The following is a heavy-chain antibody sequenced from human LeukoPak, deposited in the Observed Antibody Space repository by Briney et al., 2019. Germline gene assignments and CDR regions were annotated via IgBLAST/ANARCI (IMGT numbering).Heavy chain of an antibody. Sequence: PSETLSLTCTVSGGSISSSSYYWGWIRQPPGKGLEWIGSIYYSGSTYYNPSLKSRVTISVDTSKNQFSLKLSSVTAADTAVYYCARGYYDSSGYYYVFDAFDIWGQGTMVTASS. CDR2: IYYSGST. D-gene: IGHD3-22*01. CDR3: ARGYYDSSGYYYVFDAFDI. J-gene: IGHJ3*02. V-gene: IGHV4-39*07. CDR1: GGSISSSSYY.